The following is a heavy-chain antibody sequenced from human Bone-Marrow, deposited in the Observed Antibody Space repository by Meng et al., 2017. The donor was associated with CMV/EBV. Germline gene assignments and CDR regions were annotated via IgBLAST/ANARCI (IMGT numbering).Heavy chain of an antibody. CDR1: GFTFDDYA. D-gene: IGHD6-6*01. CDR3: AKGEYNSPSLLDY. CDR2: IRYDGNNV. V-gene: IGHV3-30*02. J-gene: IGHJ4*02. Sequence: GGSLRLSCAASGFTFDDYAMHWVRQPPGKGLEWVTFIRYDGNNVYYADSVKGRFTVSRDNSKNTLHLQMNRLRPEDTAVYYCAKGEYNSPSLLDYWGQGTLVTVSS.